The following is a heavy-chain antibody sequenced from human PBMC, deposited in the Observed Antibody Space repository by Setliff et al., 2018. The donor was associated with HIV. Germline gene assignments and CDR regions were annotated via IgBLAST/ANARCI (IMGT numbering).Heavy chain of an antibody. CDR2: ISAYNGNT. D-gene: IGHD4-17*01. Sequence: ASVKVSCKASGYTFTSYGISWVRQAPGQGLEWMGWISAYNGNTNYAQKLQGRVTMTTDTSTSTADMELRSLRSDDTAVYYCVRGQYGDELFDYWGQGTLVTVSS. J-gene: IGHJ4*02. CDR1: GYTFTSYG. CDR3: VRGQYGDELFDY. V-gene: IGHV1-18*01.